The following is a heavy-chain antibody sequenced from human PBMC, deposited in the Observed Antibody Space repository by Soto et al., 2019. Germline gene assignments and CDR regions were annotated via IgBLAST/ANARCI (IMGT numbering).Heavy chain of an antibody. CDR3: EVVVLPAAPHRGTFFDY. Sequence: QVQLVESGGGVVQPGRSLRLSCAASGFTFSSYAMHWVRQAPGKGLEWVAVISYDGSNKYYADSVKGRFTISRDNSKNTLYLQMNSLRAEDTAVYYCEVVVLPAAPHRGTFFDYWGQGTLVTVSS. J-gene: IGHJ4*02. CDR1: GFTFSSYA. CDR2: ISYDGSNK. D-gene: IGHD2-2*01. V-gene: IGHV3-30-3*01.